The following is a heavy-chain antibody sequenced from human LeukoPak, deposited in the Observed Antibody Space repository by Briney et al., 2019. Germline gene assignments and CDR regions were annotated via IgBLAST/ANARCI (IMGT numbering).Heavy chain of an antibody. CDR2: IRYHNGTT. J-gene: IGHJ5*01. V-gene: IGHV1-18*01. Sequence: GASVKVSCKASGYNFSNYLISWVRQAPCKKLEWMGLIRYHNGTTKYAQNFQGRVTITTDTSTSTAYMAIRTPKTDDPALNYRGRDAFEGIMVWRFLLDSLVQGTLATGSS. D-gene: IGHD3/OR15-3a*01. CDR1: GYNFSNYL. CDR3: GRDAFEGIMVWRFLLDS.